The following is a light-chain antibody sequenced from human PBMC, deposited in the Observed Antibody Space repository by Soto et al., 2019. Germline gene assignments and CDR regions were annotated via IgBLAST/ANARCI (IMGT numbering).Light chain of an antibody. CDR1: QSGSTSY. J-gene: IGKJ1*01. CDR2: GAS. CDR3: QPYGRVHWS. Sequence: EMVLTQSPGTLSLSPGERATLSGRARQSGSTSYLAWYKQNPGQAPRLLIYGASSRATCIPDGFSGSGSGPDFTLTIIIQEPEAYAVYYCQPYGRVHWSFCQGPKVEIK. V-gene: IGKV3-20*01.